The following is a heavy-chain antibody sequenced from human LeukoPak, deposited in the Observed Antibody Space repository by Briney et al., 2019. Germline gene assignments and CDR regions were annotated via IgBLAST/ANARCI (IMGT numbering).Heavy chain of an antibody. CDR3: ARAAPPLYSSSTPFDY. V-gene: IGHV4-30-4*01. CDR2: IYYSGST. D-gene: IGHD6-13*01. J-gene: IGHJ4*02. CDR1: SGSISTYY. Sequence: ASETLSLTCTVSSGSISTYYWGWIRQPPGKGLEWIGYIYYSGSTYYNPSLKSRVTISVDTSKNQFSLKLSSVTAADTAVYYCARAAPPLYSSSTPFDYWGQGTLVTVSS.